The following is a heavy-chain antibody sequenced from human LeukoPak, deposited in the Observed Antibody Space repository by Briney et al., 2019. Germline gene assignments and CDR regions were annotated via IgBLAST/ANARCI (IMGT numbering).Heavy chain of an antibody. CDR2: ISSSSSYI. CDR3: AKGASIAARPDYYYMDV. D-gene: IGHD6-6*01. CDR1: GFTFSSYS. Sequence: GGSLRLSCAASGFTFSSYSMNWVRQAPGKGLEWVSSISSSSSYIYYADSVKGRFTISRDNSKNTLYLQMNSLRAEGTAVYYCAKGASIAARPDYYYMDVWGKGTTVTVSS. J-gene: IGHJ6*03. V-gene: IGHV3-21*04.